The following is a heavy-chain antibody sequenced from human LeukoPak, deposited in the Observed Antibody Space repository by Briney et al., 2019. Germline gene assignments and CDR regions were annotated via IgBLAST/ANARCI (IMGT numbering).Heavy chain of an antibody. CDR2: ISGSGGST. D-gene: IGHD7-27*01. V-gene: IGHV3-23*01. CDR3: ARLGINDYYYMDV. J-gene: IGHJ6*03. CDR1: GFTFSSYA. Sequence: GGSLRLSCAASGFTFSSYAMSWVRQAPGKGLEWVSAISGSGGSTYYADSVKGRFTISRDNSKNTLYLQMNSLRAEDTAVYYCARLGINDYYYMDVWGKGTTVTVSS.